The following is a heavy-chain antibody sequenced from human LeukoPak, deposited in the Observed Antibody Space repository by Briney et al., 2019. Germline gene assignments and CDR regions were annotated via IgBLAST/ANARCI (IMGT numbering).Heavy chain of an antibody. CDR3: AREFYYGSESYPDFDY. Sequence: SETLSPTCTVSGGSISSSSYYWGWIRQPPGKGLEWIGSTYYRGSTYYNPSLKSRVTILVDTSKKQFSLKLSSVTAADTAVYYCAREFYYGSESYPDFDYWGQGILVTVSS. J-gene: IGHJ4*02. CDR2: TYYRGST. CDR1: GGSISSSSYY. D-gene: IGHD3-10*01. V-gene: IGHV4-39*07.